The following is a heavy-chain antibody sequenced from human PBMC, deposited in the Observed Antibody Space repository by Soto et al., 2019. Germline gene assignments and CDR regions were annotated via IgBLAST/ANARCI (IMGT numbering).Heavy chain of an antibody. CDR1: GGSISSSNW. Sequence: QVQLQESGPGLVKPSGTLSLTCAVSGGSISSSNWWRWVRQPPGKGLEWIGEMYNSGSTNYNPSLKRRLTIAVDKSKNQYSLKLSSVTDADTAVYDCARREALDYYYDSSGPNPNWGQGTLVTVSS. CDR2: MYNSGST. D-gene: IGHD3-22*01. J-gene: IGHJ4*02. V-gene: IGHV4-4*02. CDR3: ARREALDYYYDSSGPNPN.